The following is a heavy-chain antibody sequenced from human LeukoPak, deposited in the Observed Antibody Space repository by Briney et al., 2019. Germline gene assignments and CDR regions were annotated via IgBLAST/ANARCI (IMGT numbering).Heavy chain of an antibody. CDR1: GGSISSYY. V-gene: IGHV4-4*07. CDR2: IYTSGST. J-gene: IGHJ5*02. D-gene: IGHD3-10*01. CDR3: ARQPQITMILGVLGQDWFDP. Sequence: SSETLSLTCTVSGGSISSYYWSWIRQPAGKGLEWIGRIYTSGSTKYNPSLNSRLTISVDTSKNQFSLKLTSVTAADTAVYYCARQPQITMILGVLGQDWFDPWGQGTLVTVSS.